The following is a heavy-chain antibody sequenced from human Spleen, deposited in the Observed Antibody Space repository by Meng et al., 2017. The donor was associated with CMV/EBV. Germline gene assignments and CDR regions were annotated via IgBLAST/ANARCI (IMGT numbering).Heavy chain of an antibody. Sequence: KASGYTFNHYSIHWVRQAPGQSPEWMGWIHTGNGNPKYAQKFQGRVTITIDTSANTGYMELNSLRSEDTAVYYCSRDSGSGWYRLDPWGQGTLVTVSS. CDR2: IHTGNGNP. D-gene: IGHD6-19*01. V-gene: IGHV1-3*04. CDR3: SRDSGSGWYRLDP. J-gene: IGHJ5*02. CDR1: GYTFNHYS.